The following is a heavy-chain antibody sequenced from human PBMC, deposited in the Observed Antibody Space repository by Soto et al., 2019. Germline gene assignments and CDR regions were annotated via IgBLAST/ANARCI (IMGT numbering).Heavy chain of an antibody. V-gene: IGHV1-46*01. CDR3: ATSVNSAMAFDY. D-gene: IGHD5-18*01. J-gene: IGHJ4*02. Sequence: QVQLVQSGAEVKKPGASVRVSCKASGYTFTHYYIHWVRQAPGQGLEWMGIINPNGGITTYAQKFRAGFSMTRDTSTSTVCLELSSLRSEDSAVYYCATSVNSAMAFDYWGQGTLVTVSS. CDR2: INPNGGIT. CDR1: GYTFTHYY.